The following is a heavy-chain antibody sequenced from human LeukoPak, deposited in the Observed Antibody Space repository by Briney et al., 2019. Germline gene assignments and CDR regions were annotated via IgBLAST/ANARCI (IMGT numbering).Heavy chain of an antibody. CDR3: ARGVEN. V-gene: IGHV3-21*01. CDR1: GFTFNTYS. CDR2: ISHNSNYI. J-gene: IGHJ4*02. Sequence: GGSLRLSCAASGFTFNTYSLDWVRQAPGKGLEWVSSISHNSNYIYYADSVKGRFTVSRDNAKNSLFLQMNSLRAEDTAVYYRARGVENWGQGTLVTVSS.